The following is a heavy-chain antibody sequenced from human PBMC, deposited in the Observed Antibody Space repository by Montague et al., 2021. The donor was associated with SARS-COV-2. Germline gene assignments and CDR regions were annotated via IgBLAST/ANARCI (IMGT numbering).Heavy chain of an antibody. V-gene: IGHV4-59*01. Sequence: SETLSLTCTVSGDSISTDYWSWIRQPPGKGLEWIGYIYYNGYTNYNPSLKSRVTISVDTSKNQFSLRLSSVTAADTAVYVCARGGATYYYDTSGYVNAFDTWGQGTMVTVSS. CDR3: ARGGATYYYDTSGYVNAFDT. D-gene: IGHD3-22*01. CDR2: IYYNGYT. CDR1: GDSISTDY. J-gene: IGHJ3*02.